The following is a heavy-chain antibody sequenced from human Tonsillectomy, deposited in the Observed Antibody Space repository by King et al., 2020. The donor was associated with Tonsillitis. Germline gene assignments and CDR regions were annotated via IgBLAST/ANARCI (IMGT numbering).Heavy chain of an antibody. CDR2: ISYDGRNK. V-gene: IGHV3-33*05. J-gene: IGHJ6*02. CDR1: GFTFNSYG. CDR3: ARDYPWWRRNSFPSGLDV. Sequence: GQLVQSGGGVVQPGRSLRLSCAASGFTFNSYGMHWVRQAPGKGLEWVAVISYDGRNKYYADSVKGRFTISRDYSKNTLDLQMNSLRAEDTAVYYCARDYPWWRRNSFPSGLDVWGQGTTVTVSS. D-gene: IGHD2-21*02.